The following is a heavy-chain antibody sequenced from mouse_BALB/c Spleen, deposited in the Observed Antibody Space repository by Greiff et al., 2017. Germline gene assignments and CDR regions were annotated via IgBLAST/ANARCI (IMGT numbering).Heavy chain of an antibody. V-gene: IGHV1S29*02. CDR2: IYPYNGGT. J-gene: IGHJ2*01. CDR3: ATPGSSLYYFDY. CDR1: GYTFTDYN. Sequence: EVQRVESGPELVKPGASVKISCKASGYTFTDYNMHWVKQSHGKSLEWIGYIYPYNGGTGYNQKFKSKATLTVDNSSSTAYMELRSLTSEDSAVYYCATPGSSLYYFDYWGQGTTLTVSS. D-gene: IGHD1-1*01.